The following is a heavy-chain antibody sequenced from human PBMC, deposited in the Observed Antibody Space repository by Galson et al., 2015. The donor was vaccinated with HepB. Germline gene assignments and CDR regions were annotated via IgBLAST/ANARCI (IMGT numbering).Heavy chain of an antibody. V-gene: IGHV3-23*01. D-gene: IGHD6-19*01. Sequence: SLRLSCAASGFTFSNFAMSWVRQAPGRGLEWVSAIAGSGGSTYSADSMKGRFTISRDNSKNTLYLQMNSLRVEDTAVYFCAKEPGYSRGWAQYDAFHIWDQGTMVTVSS. CDR3: AKEPGYSRGWAQYDAFHI. J-gene: IGHJ3*02. CDR2: IAGSGGST. CDR1: GFTFSNFA.